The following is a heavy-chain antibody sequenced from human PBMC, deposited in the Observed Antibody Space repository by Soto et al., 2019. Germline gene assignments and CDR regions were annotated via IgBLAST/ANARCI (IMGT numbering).Heavy chain of an antibody. CDR3: ARVFCAGHCYSCPYYIYDCMDG. D-gene: IGHD2-21*02. Sequence: GASVKVACKATGYTFTSHYMHWVRQAPVQGLEWMGIINPSGGSPSYEQKFQGRATMTRYTITRTVYLKLRSLRSDDTAVYYSARVFCAGHCYSCPYYIYDCMDGWGQGTTVTVSS. J-gene: IGHJ6*02. V-gene: IGHV1-46*01. CDR1: GYTFTSHY. CDR2: INPSGGSP.